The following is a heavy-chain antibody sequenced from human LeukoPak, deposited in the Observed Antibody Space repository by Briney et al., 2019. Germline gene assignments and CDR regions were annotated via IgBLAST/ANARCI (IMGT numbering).Heavy chain of an antibody. V-gene: IGHV1-18*01. D-gene: IGHD3-22*01. Sequence: ASVKVSCKASGYTFTSYGISWVRQAPGQGLEWMGWISTYNGNTNYAQKLQGRVTMTTDTSTSTAYMELRSLRSDDTAVYYCARVQYYYDSSGYWERTFDYWGQGTLVTVSS. CDR1: GYTFTSYG. CDR3: ARVQYYYDSSGYWERTFDY. J-gene: IGHJ4*02. CDR2: ISTYNGNT.